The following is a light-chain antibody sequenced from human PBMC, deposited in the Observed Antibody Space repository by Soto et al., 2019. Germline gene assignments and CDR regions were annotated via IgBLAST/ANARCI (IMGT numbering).Light chain of an antibody. Sequence: ENVLTQSPGTLSLSPGERASLSCRASPSVNSHYLAWYQQRPGQAPRLLIYDISTRAAGIPDRFSGSGSGTDFTLTISRLEPEDFAVYYCQRYDTSKTFGQGTQVEVK. CDR1: PSVNSHY. CDR2: DIS. V-gene: IGKV3-20*01. CDR3: QRYDTSKT. J-gene: IGKJ1*01.